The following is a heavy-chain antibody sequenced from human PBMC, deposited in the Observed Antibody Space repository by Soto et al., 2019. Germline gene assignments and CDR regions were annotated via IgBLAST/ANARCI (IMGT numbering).Heavy chain of an antibody. D-gene: IGHD2-2*01. Sequence: ASVKVCCKTSEYSFGDYYLHWVRQAPEQGLEWMGWINLNDGGTNSPRKFQGRLTMTRDKSITTVYMELSRLRSDDTAVYFCVRDAPSHQSSSDLRGQATLGPVSS. J-gene: IGHJ5*02. V-gene: IGHV1-2*02. CDR3: VRDAPSHQSSSDL. CDR2: INLNDGGT. CDR1: EYSFGDYY.